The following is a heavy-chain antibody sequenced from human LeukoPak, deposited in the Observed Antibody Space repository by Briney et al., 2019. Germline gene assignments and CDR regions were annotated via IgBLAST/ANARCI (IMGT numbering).Heavy chain of an antibody. CDR1: GFTFSSYE. J-gene: IGHJ6*03. V-gene: IGHV3-48*03. CDR2: ISSSGNTI. CDR3: ARVPPVITLFGVVLYMDV. D-gene: IGHD3-3*01. Sequence: PGGSLRLSCTASGFTFSSYEMNWVRQAPAKGLAWISYISSSGNTIYYTDAVKGRFTISRDSANNPLYLQMNSLRAEDTAVYYCARVPPVITLFGVVLYMDVWGKGTTVTV.